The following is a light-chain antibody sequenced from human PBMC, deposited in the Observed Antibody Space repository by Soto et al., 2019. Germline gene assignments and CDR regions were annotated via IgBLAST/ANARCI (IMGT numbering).Light chain of an antibody. V-gene: IGLV2-14*01. CDR2: DVS. CDR3: SSYTSSSTPELV. CDR1: SSDVVGYNY. J-gene: IGLJ1*01. Sequence: QSALTQPASVSGSPGQSITISCTGTSSDVVGYNYVSWYQQHPGKAPKLMIYDVSNRPSGVSNRFSGSKSGNTASLTISGLQAEDEADYYCSSYTSSSTPELVFGTGTKVTVL.